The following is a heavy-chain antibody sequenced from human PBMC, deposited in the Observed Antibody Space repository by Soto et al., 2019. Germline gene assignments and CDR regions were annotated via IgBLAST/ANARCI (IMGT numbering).Heavy chain of an antibody. CDR2: ISGSGGST. CDR3: AKFDRRSRTWYYYGMDV. CDR1: GFTFSSYA. V-gene: IGHV3-23*01. J-gene: IGHJ6*02. D-gene: IGHD3-22*01. Sequence: HPGGSLRLSCAASGFTFSSYAMSWVRQAPGKGLEWVSAISGSGGSTYYADSVKGRFTISRDNSKNTLYLQMNSLRAEDTAVYYCAKFDRRSRTWYYYGMDVWGQGTTVTVSS.